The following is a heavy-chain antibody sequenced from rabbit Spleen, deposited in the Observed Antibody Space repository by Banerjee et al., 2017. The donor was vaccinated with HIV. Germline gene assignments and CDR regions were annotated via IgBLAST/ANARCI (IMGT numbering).Heavy chain of an antibody. CDR3: ARDSGSSFSSYGMDL. CDR1: GVSFSFNSY. J-gene: IGHJ6*01. V-gene: IGHV1S40*01. Sequence: QSLEESGGDLVKPGASLTLTCTASGVSFSFNSYMCWVRQAPGKRLEWIACIDTGNSGFTYFASWAKGRFTISKTSSTTVDLKMTSLTAADTATYFCARDSGSSFSSYGMDLWGPGTLVTVS. CDR2: IDTGNSGFT. D-gene: IGHD8-1*01.